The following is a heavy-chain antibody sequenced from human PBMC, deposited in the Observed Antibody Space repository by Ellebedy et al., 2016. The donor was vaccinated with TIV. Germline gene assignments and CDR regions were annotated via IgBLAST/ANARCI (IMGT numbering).Heavy chain of an antibody. D-gene: IGHD1-14*01. J-gene: IGHJ5*02. V-gene: IGHV1-8*01. CDR2: MNPKSGDT. Sequence: AASVKVSCKASGYSFTNFPINWVRQASGQGLEWMGWMNPKSGDTVYSQKFQGRVSMTRNTPMNTAFLDLNSLRFEDTAVYYCTRGGTTGEYTWFDPWGQGTQVTVSS. CDR3: TRGGTTGEYTWFDP. CDR1: GYSFTNFP.